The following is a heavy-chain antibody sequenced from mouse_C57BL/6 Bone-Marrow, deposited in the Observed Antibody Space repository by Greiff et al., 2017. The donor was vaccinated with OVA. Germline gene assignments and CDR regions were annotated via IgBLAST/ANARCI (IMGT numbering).Heavy chain of an antibody. Sequence: EVQLQESGGGLVQPGGSMKLSCVASGFTFSNYWMNWVRQSPEKGLEWVAQIRLKSDNYATHYAESVKGRFTISRDDSKSSVYLQMNNLRAEDTGIYYCTVSTMITTDYYAMDYWGQGTSVTVSS. CDR2: IRLKSDNYAT. J-gene: IGHJ4*01. V-gene: IGHV6-3*01. D-gene: IGHD2-4*01. CDR1: GFTFSNYW. CDR3: TVSTMITTDYYAMDY.